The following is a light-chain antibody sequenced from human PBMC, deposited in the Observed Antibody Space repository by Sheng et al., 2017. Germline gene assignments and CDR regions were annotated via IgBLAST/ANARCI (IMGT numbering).Light chain of an antibody. Sequence: EIVLTQSPATLSLSPGERATLSCRASQSVSTFLAWYQQKPGQVPRLLIYDASNRATGIPARFSGSGSGTDFTLTISSLQPEDFATYSCQQSYTIPYTFGQGTKLEIK. J-gene: IGKJ2*01. CDR2: DAS. CDR3: QQSYTIPYT. V-gene: IGKV3-11*01. CDR1: QSVSTF.